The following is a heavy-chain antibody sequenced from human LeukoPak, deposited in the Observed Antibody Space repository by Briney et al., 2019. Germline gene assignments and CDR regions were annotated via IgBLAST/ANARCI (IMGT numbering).Heavy chain of an antibody. J-gene: IGHJ4*02. D-gene: IGHD2/OR15-2a*01. CDR2: IRNDESNK. Sequence: PGGSLRLSCAASGFTLRTYGMHWVRQAPGKGLEWVAFIRNDESNKYYADSVKGRFTISRDNSKNTLYLQMNSLRAEDTAVYYCAKDFPGAEYFDYWGQGTLVTVSS. V-gene: IGHV3-30*02. CDR1: GFTLRTYG. CDR3: AKDFPGAEYFDY.